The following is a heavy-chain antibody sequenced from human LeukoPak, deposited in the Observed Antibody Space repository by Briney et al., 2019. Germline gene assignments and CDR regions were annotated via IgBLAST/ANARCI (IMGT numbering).Heavy chain of an antibody. Sequence: RGASVKVSCKAFGYTFTSYGISWVRQAPGQGLEWMGWISAYNGNTNYAQKFQGRVTITADKSTSTAYMELSSLRSEDTAVYYCARVYSSSHFDAFDIWGQGTMVTVSS. V-gene: IGHV1-18*01. D-gene: IGHD6-13*01. CDR1: GYTFTSYG. J-gene: IGHJ3*02. CDR3: ARVYSSSHFDAFDI. CDR2: ISAYNGNT.